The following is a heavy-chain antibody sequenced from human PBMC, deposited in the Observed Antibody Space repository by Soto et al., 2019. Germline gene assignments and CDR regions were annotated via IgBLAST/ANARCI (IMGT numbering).Heavy chain of an antibody. J-gene: IGHJ6*03. V-gene: IGHV3-33*01. Sequence: QEHLVESGGGVVQPGRSLRLSCAASGFTFSDYGMHWVRQAPGKGLEWVAVVWYDGTNKYYADSVKGRFTISRDNSKNTLYLQMNSLRAEDTAVYYCARGQGGYYYYMDVWDKGTTVTVSS. CDR1: GFTFSDYG. CDR3: ARGQGGYYYYMDV. D-gene: IGHD3-16*01. CDR2: VWYDGTNK.